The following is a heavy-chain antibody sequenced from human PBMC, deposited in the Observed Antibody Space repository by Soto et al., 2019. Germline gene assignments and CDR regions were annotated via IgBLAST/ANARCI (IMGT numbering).Heavy chain of an antibody. CDR2: VISLFGTA. Sequence: VQLMQSGAEVKKPGASVKVSCKASGGTFSSHSINWVRQAPGQGLEWMGGVISLFGTANYAHNFKGRVTITADQSTSTAYMERNSLRSADTDVYYCAREVGYGDFSAGLLDWGQGTLVTVSS. V-gene: IGHV1-69*01. D-gene: IGHD4-17*01. CDR3: AREVGYGDFSAGLLD. J-gene: IGHJ4*02. CDR1: GGTFSSHS.